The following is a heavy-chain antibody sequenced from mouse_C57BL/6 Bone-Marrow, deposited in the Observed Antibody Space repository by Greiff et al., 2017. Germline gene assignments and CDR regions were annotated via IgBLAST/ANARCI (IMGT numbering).Heavy chain of an antibody. J-gene: IGHJ1*03. CDR1: GYTFTDYY. CDR3: ARLTGTYFDV. D-gene: IGHD4-1*01. Sequence: VQLQQSGPVLVKPGASVKMSCKATGYTFTDYYMNWVKQSHGKSLEWIGVIIPYNGGTSYNQKFKGKATLTVDKSSSTAYMELNSLTSEDSSFYYCARLTGTYFDVWGTGTTVTVSS. V-gene: IGHV1-19*01. CDR2: IIPYNGGT.